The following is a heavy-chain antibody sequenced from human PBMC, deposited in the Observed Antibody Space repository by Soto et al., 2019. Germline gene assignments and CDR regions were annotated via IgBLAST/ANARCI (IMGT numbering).Heavy chain of an antibody. CDR3: VRGGSRRYYYYGMDV. V-gene: IGHV3-33*01. D-gene: IGHD6-13*01. J-gene: IGHJ6*02. CDR2: IWYDGINK. Sequence: GGSLRLSFAASGFTFSSYVLPWVRQAPGKGLEGLAVIWYDGINKYYADSVNGRFTISRDNSKNTLYLQMNSLRDEDTAVYYWVRGGSRRYYYYGMDVWGQGTTVTVSS. CDR1: GFTFSSYV.